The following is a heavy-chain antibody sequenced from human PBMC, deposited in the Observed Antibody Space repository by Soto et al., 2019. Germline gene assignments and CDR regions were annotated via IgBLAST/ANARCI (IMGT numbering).Heavy chain of an antibody. CDR2: IWYDGSNK. CDR3: ARWGSGSDY. CDR1: GFTFSSSG. Sequence: QVQLVESGGGVVQPGRSLRLSCAASGFTFSSSGMHWVRQAPGKGLEWVAVIWYDGSNKYYADSVKGRFTISRDNSKNTLYLQMNSLRAEDTAVYYCARWGSGSDYWVQGTLVTVSS. V-gene: IGHV3-33*01. D-gene: IGHD3-16*01. J-gene: IGHJ4*02.